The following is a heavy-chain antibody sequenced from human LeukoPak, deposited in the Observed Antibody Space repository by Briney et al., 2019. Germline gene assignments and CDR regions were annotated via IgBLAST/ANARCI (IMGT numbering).Heavy chain of an antibody. V-gene: IGHV4-39*01. Sequence: PSETLSLTCTVSGGSISSSSYYWGWIRQPPGKGLEWIGSIYYSGSTYYNPSLKSRVTKSVDTSKNQFSLKLSSVTAADTAVYYCARGKGDIVVVPAAMEYNWFDPWGQGTLVTVAS. CDR3: ARGKGDIVVVPAAMEYNWFDP. D-gene: IGHD2-2*01. CDR1: GGSISSSSYY. J-gene: IGHJ5*02. CDR2: IYYSGST.